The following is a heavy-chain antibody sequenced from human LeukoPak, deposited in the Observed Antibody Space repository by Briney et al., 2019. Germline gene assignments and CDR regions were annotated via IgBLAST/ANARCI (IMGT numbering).Heavy chain of an antibody. CDR3: ARQEYDSSGYYYVPDALDI. V-gene: IGHV4-39*01. D-gene: IGHD3-22*01. J-gene: IGHJ3*02. CDR1: GGSISSSSYY. Sequence: SETLSLTCTFSGGSISSSSYYWGWIRQPPGKGLEWIGSIYYSGSTYDNPSLKRRVTISVDTSKNQFSLKLSSVTAADTAVYYCARQEYDSSGYYYVPDALDIWGQGTMVTVSS. CDR2: IYYSGST.